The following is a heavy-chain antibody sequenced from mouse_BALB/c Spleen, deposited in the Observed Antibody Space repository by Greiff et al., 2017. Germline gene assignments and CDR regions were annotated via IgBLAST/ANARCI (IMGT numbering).Heavy chain of an antibody. J-gene: IGHJ4*01. Sequence: VQLQQSGPGLVKPSQSLSLTCTVTGYSITSDYAWNWIRQFPGNKLEWMGYISYSGSTSYNPSLKSRISITRDTSKNQFFLQLNSVTTEDTATYYCARGGNSMDYWGQGTSVTVSS. V-gene: IGHV3-2*02. CDR1: GYSITSDYA. CDR2: ISYSGST. CDR3: ARGGNSMDY. D-gene: IGHD2-1*01.